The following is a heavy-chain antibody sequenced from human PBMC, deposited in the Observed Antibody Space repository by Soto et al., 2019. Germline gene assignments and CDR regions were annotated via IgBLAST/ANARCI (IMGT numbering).Heavy chain of an antibody. V-gene: IGHV3-21*01. D-gene: IGHD6-19*01. J-gene: IGHJ3*02. CDR2: ISSSSSYI. CDR1: GFTFSSNS. Sequence: EVQLVESGGGLVKPGGSLRLSFEASGFTFSSNSRNWVRQAPGRGREWASSISSSSSYIYYADSVKGRFTISRDNAKNSLYLQMNSLRAEDTAVYYCARPLAVAGTWAFDIWGQGTMVTVSS. CDR3: ARPLAVAGTWAFDI.